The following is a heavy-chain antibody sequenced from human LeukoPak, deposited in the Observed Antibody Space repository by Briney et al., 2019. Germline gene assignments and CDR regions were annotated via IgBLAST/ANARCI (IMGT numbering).Heavy chain of an antibody. Sequence: GGSLRLSCAASGFTVSSNYMSWVRQAPGKGLEWVSVIYSGGSTYYADSVKGRFTVSRDNSKNTLYLQMNSLRAEDTAVYYCARVVAVYYFDYWGQGTLVTVSS. CDR2: IYSGGST. V-gene: IGHV3-53*05. CDR1: GFTVSSNY. CDR3: ARVVAVYYFDY. J-gene: IGHJ4*02. D-gene: IGHD5-12*01.